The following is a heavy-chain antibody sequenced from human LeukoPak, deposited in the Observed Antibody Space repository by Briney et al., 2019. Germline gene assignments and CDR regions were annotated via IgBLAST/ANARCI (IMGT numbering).Heavy chain of an antibody. V-gene: IGHV1-46*04. Sequence: ASVKVSCKASGYTFTSYYMHWVRQAPGQGLEWMGIINPSGGSTSYAQKLQGRVTMTRDTSTSTVYMELSSLRSEDTAVYYCARGDAYYSSSSGYFDYWGQGTLVTVSS. CDR3: ARGDAYYSSSSGYFDY. J-gene: IGHJ4*02. D-gene: IGHD6-6*01. CDR2: INPSGGST. CDR1: GYTFTSYY.